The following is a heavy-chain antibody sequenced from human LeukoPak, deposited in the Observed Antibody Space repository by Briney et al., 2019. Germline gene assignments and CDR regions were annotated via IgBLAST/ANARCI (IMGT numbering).Heavy chain of an antibody. CDR2: IIPIFGTA. V-gene: IGHV1-69*01. CDR1: GGTFSSYA. J-gene: IGHJ4*02. CDR3: AREIRGYSDY. Sequence: GASVKVSCKASGGTFSSYAISWVRQAPGQGLEWMGVIIPIFGTANYAQKFQGRVTITADESTSTAYMELSSLRSEDTAVYYCAREIRGYSDYWGQGTLVTVSS. D-gene: IGHD5-18*01.